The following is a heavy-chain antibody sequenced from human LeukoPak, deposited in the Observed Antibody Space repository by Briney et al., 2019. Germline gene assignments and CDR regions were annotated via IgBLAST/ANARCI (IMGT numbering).Heavy chain of an antibody. D-gene: IGHD3-22*01. CDR1: GFSFSSDA. CDR2: ISYDGSNK. J-gene: IGHJ4*02. CDR3: ARDYYDSSGYYDY. V-gene: IGHV3-30-3*01. Sequence: GGSLRLSCAASGFSFSSDAMHWVRQAPGKGLEWVAVISYDGSNKYYADSVKGRFTISRDNSKNTLYLQMNSLRAEDTAVYYCARDYYDSSGYYDYWGQGTLVTVSS.